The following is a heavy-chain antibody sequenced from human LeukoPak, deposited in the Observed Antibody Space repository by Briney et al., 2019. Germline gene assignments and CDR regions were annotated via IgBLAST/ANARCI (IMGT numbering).Heavy chain of an antibody. CDR3: AKDLSSGSYYFDY. CDR2: ISYDGSNK. Sequence: PGGSLRLSCAASGFTFSSYGMHWVRQAPGKGLEWVAVISYDGSNKYYADSVKGRFTISGDNSKNTLYLQMNSLRAEDTAVYYCAKDLSSGSYYFDYWGQGTLVTVSS. V-gene: IGHV3-30*18. D-gene: IGHD3-22*01. CDR1: GFTFSSYG. J-gene: IGHJ4*02.